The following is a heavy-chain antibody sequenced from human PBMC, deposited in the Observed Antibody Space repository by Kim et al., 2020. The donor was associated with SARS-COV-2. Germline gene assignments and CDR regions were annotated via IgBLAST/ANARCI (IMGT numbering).Heavy chain of an antibody. CDR2: ISHGGIT. Sequence: SETLSLTCTVSSGSIRPYFWGWLRQSPEKGLEWIAYISHGGITDYNSSLKSRATISMDTSKSQFFLELRSVTAADTAIYYCARHLRVSGTLNNLDFWGQGAQVIVSS. V-gene: IGHV4-59*12. CDR1: SGSIRPYF. CDR3: ARHLRVSGTLNNLDF. D-gene: IGHD3-10*01. J-gene: IGHJ4*01.